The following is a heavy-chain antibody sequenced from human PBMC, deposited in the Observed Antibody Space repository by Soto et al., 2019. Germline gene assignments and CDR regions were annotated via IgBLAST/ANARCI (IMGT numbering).Heavy chain of an antibody. CDR3: ARSVAVAGTGWFDS. D-gene: IGHD6-19*01. Sequence: KPSETLSLTCTVTDYSISSGYYWGWIRQPPGKGLEWIGSINHRGAAYYNPSLQSRVIISVDTSKKNFSLRLSSVTAADTAVYYCARSVAVAGTGWFDSWGQGALVTVSS. CDR2: INHRGAA. J-gene: IGHJ5*01. V-gene: IGHV4-38-2*02. CDR1: DYSISSGYY.